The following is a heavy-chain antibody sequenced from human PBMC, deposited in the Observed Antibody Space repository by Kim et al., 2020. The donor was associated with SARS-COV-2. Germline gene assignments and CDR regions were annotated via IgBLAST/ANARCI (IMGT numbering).Heavy chain of an antibody. Sequence: GGSLRLSCAASGFTFSNAWMSWVRQAPGKGLEWVGRIKSKTDGGTTDYAAPVKGRFTISRDDSKNTLYLQMNSLKTEDTAVYYCTTEITGSGWYYFDYWGQGTLVTVSS. J-gene: IGHJ4*02. CDR3: TTEITGSGWYYFDY. CDR2: IKSKTDGGTT. CDR1: GFTFSNAW. V-gene: IGHV3-15*01. D-gene: IGHD6-19*01.